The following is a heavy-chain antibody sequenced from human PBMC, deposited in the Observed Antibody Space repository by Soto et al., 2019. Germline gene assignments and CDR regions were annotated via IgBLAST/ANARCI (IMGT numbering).Heavy chain of an antibody. D-gene: IGHD6-13*01. J-gene: IGHJ4*02. V-gene: IGHV3-21*01. CDR1: GFGFSSYT. Sequence: GGSLRLSCAASGFGFSSYTMNWVRQAPGKGLEWVSSITSNSAYIYYADSVKGRFTISRDNAKNLLFLQMNSLRAEDTAVYYCSRILLFSAATGTEILWGQGTLVTVSS. CDR3: SRILLFSAATGTEIL. CDR2: ITSNSAYI.